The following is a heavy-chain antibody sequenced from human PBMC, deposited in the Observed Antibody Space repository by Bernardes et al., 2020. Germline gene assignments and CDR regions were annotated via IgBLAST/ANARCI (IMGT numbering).Heavy chain of an antibody. D-gene: IGHD2-15*01. CDR2: ISGSGGST. Sequence: GWSLRLSCAASGFTFSSYAMSWVRQAPGKGLEWVSAISGSGGSTYYADSVKGRFTISRDNSKNTLYLQMNSLRAEDTAVYYCAKDPMRYCSGGSCYSAGYYFDYWGQGTLVTVSS. J-gene: IGHJ4*02. V-gene: IGHV3-23*01. CDR3: AKDPMRYCSGGSCYSAGYYFDY. CDR1: GFTFSSYA.